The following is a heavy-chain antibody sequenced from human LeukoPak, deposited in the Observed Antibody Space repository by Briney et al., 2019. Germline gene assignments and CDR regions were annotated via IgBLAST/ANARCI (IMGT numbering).Heavy chain of an antibody. CDR1: GFTFSSYW. V-gene: IGHV3-7*01. D-gene: IGHD3-10*01. CDR3: ARDLPIPKVRGVIPSDAFDI. CDR2: IKQDRIEK. J-gene: IGHJ3*02. Sequence: HGGSLRLSCAASGFTFSSYWMSWVREALGKGLEWVANIKQDRIEKYYVDSVKGRFTISRDNAKNSLYLQMNSLRAEDTAVYYCARDLPIPKVRGVIPSDAFDIWGQGTMVTVSS.